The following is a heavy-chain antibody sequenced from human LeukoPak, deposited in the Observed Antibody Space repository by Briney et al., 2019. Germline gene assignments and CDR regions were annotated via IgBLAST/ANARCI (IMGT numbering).Heavy chain of an antibody. J-gene: IGHJ4*02. CDR2: INHSGST. Sequence: SETLSLTCAVSGGSFSVYYWSWIRQPPGKGLEWIGEINHSGSTNYNPSLKSRVTISVDTSKNQFSLKLSSVTAADTAVYYCARCASEITMVRGVIIAIRIFDYWGQGTLVTVSS. CDR1: GGSFSVYY. V-gene: IGHV4-34*01. D-gene: IGHD3-10*01. CDR3: ARCASEITMVRGVIIAIRIFDY.